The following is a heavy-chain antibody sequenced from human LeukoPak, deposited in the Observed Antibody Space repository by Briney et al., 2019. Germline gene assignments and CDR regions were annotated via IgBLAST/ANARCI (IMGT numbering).Heavy chain of an antibody. J-gene: IGHJ4*02. Sequence: SETLSLTCAVYGGSFSGYYWSWIRQPPGKGLEWIGEINHSGSTNYNPSLKSRVTISVDTSKNQFSLKLSSVTAADTAIYYCARHYCTGASCPDYFDYWGQGTLVAVSS. CDR3: ARHYCTGASCPDYFDY. CDR2: INHSGST. D-gene: IGHD2-15*01. CDR1: GGSFSGYY. V-gene: IGHV4-34*01.